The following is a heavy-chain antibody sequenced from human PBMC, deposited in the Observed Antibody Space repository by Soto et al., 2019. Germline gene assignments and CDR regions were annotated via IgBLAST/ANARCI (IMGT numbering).Heavy chain of an antibody. CDR2: IIPIFGTA. D-gene: IGHD2-21*02. Sequence: VASVKVSCKASGGTFSSYAISWVRQAPGQGLEWMGGIIPIFGTANYAQRFQGRVTITADESTSTAYMELSSLRSEDTAVYYCARGHNSREYCGGDCYLFQHWGQGTLVTVPQ. J-gene: IGHJ1*01. CDR1: GGTFSSYA. CDR3: ARGHNSREYCGGDCYLFQH. V-gene: IGHV1-69*13.